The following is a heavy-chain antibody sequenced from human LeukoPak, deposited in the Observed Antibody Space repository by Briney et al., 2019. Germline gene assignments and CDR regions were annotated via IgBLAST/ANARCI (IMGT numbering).Heavy chain of an antibody. CDR3: ASGDSWNYGGKIFDY. CDR1: GFTFSSYA. CDR2: ITHSGST. Sequence: GSLRLSCAASGFTFSSYAMSWVRQAPGKGLEWIGEITHSGSTNYNPSLKSRVTISVDTSKNQFSLKLSSVTAADTAVYYCASGDSWNYGGKIFDYWGQGTLVTVSS. D-gene: IGHD1-7*01. V-gene: IGHV4-34*01. J-gene: IGHJ4*02.